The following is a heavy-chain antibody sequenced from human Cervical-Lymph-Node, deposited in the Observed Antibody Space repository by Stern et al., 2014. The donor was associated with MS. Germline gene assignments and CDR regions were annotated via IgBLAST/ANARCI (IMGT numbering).Heavy chain of an antibody. D-gene: IGHD1-26*01. J-gene: IGHJ4*02. CDR1: GFTFRFYG. Sequence: EVQLVESGGNLVQPGGSLRLSCATSGFTFRFYGMAWVRQAPGKGLEWVSGMGGSGNKTYYADSVKGRFAISRDDSRNPLFLVMDSLRAEDTAIYYCAKGRRVGAAGYFDYWGEGVLVTVSS. V-gene: IGHV3-23*04. CDR3: AKGRRVGAAGYFDY. CDR2: MGGSGNKT.